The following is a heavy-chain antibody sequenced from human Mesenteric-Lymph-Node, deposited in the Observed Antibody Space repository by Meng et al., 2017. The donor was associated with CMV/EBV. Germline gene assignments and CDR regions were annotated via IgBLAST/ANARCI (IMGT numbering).Heavy chain of an antibody. J-gene: IGHJ6*02. CDR2: INPNSGGT. V-gene: IGHV1-2*02. Sequence: ASVKVSCKASGYTFTGYYMHWVRQASGQGLEWMGWINPNSGGTNYAQKFQGRVTMTRDTSISTAYMELSRLRSDDTAVYYCAREEPGGYYYYGMDVWGQGTTVTVSS. D-gene: IGHD1-1*01. CDR3: AREEPGGYYYYGMDV. CDR1: GYTFTGYY.